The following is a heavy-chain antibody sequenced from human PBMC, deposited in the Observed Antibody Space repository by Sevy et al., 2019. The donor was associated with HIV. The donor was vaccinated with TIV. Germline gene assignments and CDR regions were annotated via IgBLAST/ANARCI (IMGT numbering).Heavy chain of an antibody. J-gene: IGHJ5*01. D-gene: IGHD5-18*01. CDR2: IYYSGNT. Sequence: SETLSLTCIVSSGSVSSGNNYWSWIRQPPGKGLEWIGYIYYSGNTKYNPSLKSRVTISIDTSKNKFSLNLTSVTAADKAMYYCARGPSEEGFSYGPFDSWGQGILVTVSS. CDR3: ARGPSEEGFSYGPFDS. V-gene: IGHV4-61*01. CDR1: SGSVSSGNNY.